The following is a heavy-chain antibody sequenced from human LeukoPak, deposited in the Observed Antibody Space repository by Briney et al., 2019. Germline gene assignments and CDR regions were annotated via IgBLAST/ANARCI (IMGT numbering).Heavy chain of an antibody. CDR3: AKADRVASAATLDY. CDR2: ISHSGGRT. D-gene: IGHD2-15*01. Sequence: GGSLRLSCAASGFTFNNYAMTWVRQAPGKGLEWVPTISHSGGRTYYADSLEGRFAISRDNSKNTLFLQMNSLRAEDTAVYYCAKADRVASAATLDYWAREPWSPSPQ. CDR1: GFTFNNYA. J-gene: IGHJ4*02. V-gene: IGHV3-23*01.